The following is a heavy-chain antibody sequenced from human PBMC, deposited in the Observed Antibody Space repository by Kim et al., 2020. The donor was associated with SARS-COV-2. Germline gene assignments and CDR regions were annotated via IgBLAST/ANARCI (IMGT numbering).Heavy chain of an antibody. J-gene: IGHJ4*02. CDR3: ARDLGGEDFGVESYFDY. Sequence: LQGRVTMTTDTSTSTAYMELRSLRSDDTAVYYCARDLGGEDFGVESYFDYWGQGTLVTVSS. D-gene: IGHD3-3*01. V-gene: IGHV1-18*01.